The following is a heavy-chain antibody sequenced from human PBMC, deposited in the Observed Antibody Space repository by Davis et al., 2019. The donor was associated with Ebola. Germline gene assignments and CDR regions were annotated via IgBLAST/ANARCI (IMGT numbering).Heavy chain of an antibody. CDR3: ARVSRRYYYYGMDV. V-gene: IGHV4-34*01. J-gene: IGHJ6*02. CDR2: INHSGST. CDR1: GGSFSGYY. Sequence: SETLSLTCAVYGGSFSGYYWSWIRQPPGKGLEWIGEINHSGSTNYNPPLKSRVTISVDTSKNQFSLKLSSVTAADTAVYYCARVSRRYYYYGMDVWGQGTTVTVSS.